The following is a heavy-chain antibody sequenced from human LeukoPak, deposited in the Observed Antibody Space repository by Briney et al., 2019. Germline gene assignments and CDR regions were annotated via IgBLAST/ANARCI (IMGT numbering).Heavy chain of an antibody. CDR1: GFNFSIHW. D-gene: IGHD3-10*01. J-gene: IGHJ6*02. CDR2: ISYDGSNK. Sequence: PGGSLRLSCAASGFNFSIHWMTWVRQAPGKGLEWVAVISYDGSNKYYADSVKGRFTISRDNSKNTLYLQMNSLRAEDTAVYYCAKDRVRGIYYYYYGMDVWGQGTTVTVSS. V-gene: IGHV3-30*18. CDR3: AKDRVRGIYYYYYGMDV.